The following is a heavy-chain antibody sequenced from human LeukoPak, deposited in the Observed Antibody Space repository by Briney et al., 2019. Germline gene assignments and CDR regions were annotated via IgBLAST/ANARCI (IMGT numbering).Heavy chain of an antibody. CDR2: IGRTDSGI. Sequence: GGSLRLSCAASGFTFSSYAMSWVRQAPGKGLEWVSGIGRTDSGIYYADSVKGRFTISSDNPKNTLYLQMNSLRAEDTAVYFCAKRGVVIRVFLVGFHKEAYYFDSWGQGALVTVSS. D-gene: IGHD3-10*01. CDR3: AKRGVVIRVFLVGFHKEAYYFDS. J-gene: IGHJ4*02. CDR1: GFTFSSYA. V-gene: IGHV3-23*01.